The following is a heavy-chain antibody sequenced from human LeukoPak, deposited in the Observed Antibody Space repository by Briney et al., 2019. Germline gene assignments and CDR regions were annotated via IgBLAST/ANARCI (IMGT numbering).Heavy chain of an antibody. Sequence: SETLSLTCTVSGGSISSSSYYWGWIRQPPGKGLEWIGSIYYSGSTYYNPSLKSRVTISVDTSKNQFSLKLSSVTAADTAVYYCARGSSWHFDYWGQGTLVTVSS. CDR2: IYYSGST. CDR3: ARGSSWHFDY. J-gene: IGHJ4*02. CDR1: GGSISSSSYY. V-gene: IGHV4-39*07. D-gene: IGHD6-13*01.